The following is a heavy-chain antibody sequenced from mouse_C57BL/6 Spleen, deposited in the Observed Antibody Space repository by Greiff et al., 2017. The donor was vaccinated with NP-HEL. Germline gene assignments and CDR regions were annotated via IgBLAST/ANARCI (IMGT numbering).Heavy chain of an antibody. J-gene: IGHJ1*03. CDR2: INPGSGGT. Sequence: VQLQQSGAELVRPGTSVKVSCKASGYAFTNYLIEWVKQRPGQGLEWIGVINPGSGGTNYNEKFKGKATLTADKSSSTAYMQLSSLTSEDSAVYFCAREGTVYWYFDVWGTGTTVTVSS. CDR3: AREGTVYWYFDV. D-gene: IGHD4-1*01. V-gene: IGHV1-54*01. CDR1: GYAFTNYL.